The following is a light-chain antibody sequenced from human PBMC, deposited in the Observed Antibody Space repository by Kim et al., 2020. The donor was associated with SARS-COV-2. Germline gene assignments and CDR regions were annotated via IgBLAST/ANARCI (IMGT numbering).Light chain of an antibody. CDR2: DVS. V-gene: IGLV2-14*03. Sequence: GQAITFSSTGTSSDVGGYNYVSWYQQHPGKAPKLMIYDVSNRPSGVSNRFSGSKSGNTASLTISGLQAEDEADYYCSSYTSSSTVVFGGGTQLTVL. CDR3: SSYTSSSTVV. J-gene: IGLJ2*01. CDR1: SSDVGGYNY.